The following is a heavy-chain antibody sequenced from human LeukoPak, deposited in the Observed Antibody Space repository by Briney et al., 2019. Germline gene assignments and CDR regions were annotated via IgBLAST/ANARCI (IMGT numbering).Heavy chain of an antibody. CDR3: AKDGYYYGSGSYYRPDY. J-gene: IGHJ4*02. CDR1: GFTFSSYA. V-gene: IGHV3-23*01. D-gene: IGHD3-10*01. CDR2: ISGSGGST. Sequence: SGGSLRLSCAASGFTFSSYAMSWVRQAPGKGLEWVSAISGSGGSTYYADSVKGRFTISRDNSKNTLYLQMNSLRAEDTAVYYCAKDGYYYGSGSYYRPDYWGQGTLVTVSS.